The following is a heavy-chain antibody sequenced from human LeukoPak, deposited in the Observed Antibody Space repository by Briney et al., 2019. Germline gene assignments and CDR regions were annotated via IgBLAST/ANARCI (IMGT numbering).Heavy chain of an antibody. V-gene: IGHV3-30*12. CDR3: ARASGPIKKNRFDQ. Sequence: PGGSLRLSCATSGXTFSTYGVEWVRQAPGKGLECVAIIFSDGIIKYYADSVKGRFTISRDISRSTLYLEMNSLSAEDTAVYYCARASGPIKKNRFDQWGQGTLVTVSS. D-gene: IGHD1-26*01. CDR2: IFSDGIIK. CDR1: GXTFSTYG. J-gene: IGHJ4*02.